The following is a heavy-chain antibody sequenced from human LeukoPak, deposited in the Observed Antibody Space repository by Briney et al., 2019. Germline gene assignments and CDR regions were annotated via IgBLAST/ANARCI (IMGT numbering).Heavy chain of an antibody. CDR3: ARGNYYDSSGYPNWFDP. CDR2: IKQDGSEK. CDR1: GFTFSSYW. D-gene: IGHD3-22*01. V-gene: IGHV3-7*01. Sequence: GGSLRLSCAASGFTFSSYWMSWVRQAPGKGLEWVANIKQDGSEKYYVDSVKGRFTISRENAKNSLYLQMNNLRAGDTAVYYCARGNYYDSSGYPNWFDPWGQGTLVTVSS. J-gene: IGHJ5*02.